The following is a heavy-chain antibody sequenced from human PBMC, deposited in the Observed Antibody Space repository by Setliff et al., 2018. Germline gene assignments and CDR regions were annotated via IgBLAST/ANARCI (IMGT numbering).Heavy chain of an antibody. Sequence: SETLSLTCAVSANTLSTSYYWGWIRQPAGKGLEWIGRIYTSGSPKYIPSLKSRGTMSVDTSKNQFSLRLDSVTAADTAVYYCARDRTAYSYGLDVWGQGTTVTVSS. J-gene: IGHJ6*02. D-gene: IGHD5-18*01. CDR1: ANTLSTSYY. CDR3: ARDRTAYSYGLDV. V-gene: IGHV4-4*07. CDR2: IYTSGSP.